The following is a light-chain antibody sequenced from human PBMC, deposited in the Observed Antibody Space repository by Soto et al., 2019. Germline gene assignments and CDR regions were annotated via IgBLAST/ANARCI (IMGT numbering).Light chain of an antibody. J-gene: IGKJ1*01. Sequence: DIQMTQSPSTLSASVGDRITITCRASQSISSWLAWYQQKPGKAPKVLIYDASRLESGVPSRFSGSASGTEFTLTISSLQPDDFATYYCQQYSTYSVAFGQGTKVEIQ. CDR3: QQYSTYSVA. CDR1: QSISSW. CDR2: DAS. V-gene: IGKV1-5*01.